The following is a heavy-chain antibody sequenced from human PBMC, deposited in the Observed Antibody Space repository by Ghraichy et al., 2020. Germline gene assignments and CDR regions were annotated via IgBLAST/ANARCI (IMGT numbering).Heavy chain of an antibody. D-gene: IGHD3-22*01. CDR2: INPNSGGT. Sequence: APVKVSCKASGYTFTGYYMHWVRQAPGQGLEWMGWINPNSGGTNYAQKFQGRVTMTRDTSISTAYMELSRLRSDDTAVYYCARDLVTMTNRWGQGTLVTVSS. J-gene: IGHJ5*02. V-gene: IGHV1-2*02. CDR1: GYTFTGYY. CDR3: ARDLVTMTNR.